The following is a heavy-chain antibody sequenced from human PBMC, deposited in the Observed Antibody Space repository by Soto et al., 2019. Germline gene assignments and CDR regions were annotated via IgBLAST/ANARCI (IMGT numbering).Heavy chain of an antibody. J-gene: IGHJ5*02. CDR2: IHYSGST. CDR3: ARWWRGIIHGFDP. CDR1: AGSISSGAYY. D-gene: IGHD2-15*01. Sequence: QVQLQESGPGLVKPSQTLSLTCTVSAGSISSGAYYLSWISQHPGKGLEWIGYIHYSGSTYYNPSLTSRVTIAVDPSKNQFSLKLSSVTAADTAVYYCARWWRGIIHGFDPWGQGTLVTFSS. V-gene: IGHV4-31*03.